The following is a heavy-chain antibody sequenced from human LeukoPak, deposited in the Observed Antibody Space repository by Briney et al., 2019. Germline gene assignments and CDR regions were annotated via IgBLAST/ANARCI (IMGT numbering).Heavy chain of an antibody. Sequence: GGSLRLSCAASGFTFSSYAMTWVRQAPGKGLEWVSGISARGSSTYYADSVKGRFTISRDDSKNTLCLQMTSLRAEDTAVYYCAKDRVAYSGYDDALYFDYWGQGTLVTVSS. J-gene: IGHJ4*02. CDR2: ISARGSST. CDR3: AKDRVAYSGYDDALYFDY. D-gene: IGHD5-12*01. CDR1: GFTFSSYA. V-gene: IGHV3-23*01.